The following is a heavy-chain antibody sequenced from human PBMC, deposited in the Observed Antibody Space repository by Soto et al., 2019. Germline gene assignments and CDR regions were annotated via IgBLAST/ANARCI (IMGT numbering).Heavy chain of an antibody. V-gene: IGHV4-59*01. D-gene: IGHD3-3*01. CDR3: ARSGRLITIFGVARAYFDS. Sequence: SETLSLTCTVSGGSISSYYWSWIRQPPGKGLEWIGYIYYSGSTNYNPSLKSRVTISVDTSKNQVSLKLSSVTAADTAVYYCARSGRLITIFGVARAYFDSWGQGTPVTVSS. CDR1: GGSISSYY. J-gene: IGHJ4*02. CDR2: IYYSGST.